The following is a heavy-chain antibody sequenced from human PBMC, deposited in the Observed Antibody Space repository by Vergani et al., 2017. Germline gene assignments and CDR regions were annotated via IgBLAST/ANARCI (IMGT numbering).Heavy chain of an antibody. Sequence: QVQLQESGPGLVKPSQTLSLTCTVSGGSISSGGYYWSWIRQHPGKGLEWIGYIYYSGSTYYNPSLKSRVTISVDTSKNQFSLKLSSVTAADTAVYYCARGRGGSRYLVNYYYYYGMDVWGQGTTVTVSS. CDR2: IYYSGST. CDR1: GGSISSGGYY. D-gene: IGHD2-15*01. J-gene: IGHJ6*02. CDR3: ARGRGGSRYLVNYYYYYGMDV. V-gene: IGHV4-31*03.